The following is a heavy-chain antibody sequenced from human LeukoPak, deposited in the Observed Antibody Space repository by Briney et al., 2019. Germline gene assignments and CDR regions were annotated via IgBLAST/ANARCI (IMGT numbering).Heavy chain of an antibody. CDR2: ISYAGSNK. J-gene: IGHJ4*02. Sequence: GGSLRLSCAASGFTFSSYAMHWVRQAPGKGLEWVAVISYAGSNKYYADSVKGRFTISRDNSKNTLYLQMNSLRAEDTAMYYCARDTLSFTTIVEAPLWVYWGRGTLVAVSS. V-gene: IGHV3-30-3*01. D-gene: IGHD3-22*01. CDR3: ARDTLSFTTIVEAPLWVY. CDR1: GFTFSSYA.